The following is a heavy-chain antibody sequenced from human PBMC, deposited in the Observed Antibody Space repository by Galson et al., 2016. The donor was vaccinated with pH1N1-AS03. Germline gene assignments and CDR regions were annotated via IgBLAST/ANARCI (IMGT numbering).Heavy chain of an antibody. J-gene: IGHJ5*02. D-gene: IGHD2/OR15-2a*01. V-gene: IGHV4-4*07. Sequence: SETLSLTCTVSGDSTNSHFWNWIRQPAGKGPEWIGRISTSGSTNYNTSLWSRLALSIDTSRNRFSLRLASVTAADTAIYYCARGDLVRGGGNNWFDPWGRGILVTVSS. CDR3: ARGDLVRGGGNNWFDP. CDR2: ISTSGST. CDR1: GDSTNSHF.